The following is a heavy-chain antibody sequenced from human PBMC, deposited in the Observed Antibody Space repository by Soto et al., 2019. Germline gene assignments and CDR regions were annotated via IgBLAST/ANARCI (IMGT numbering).Heavy chain of an antibody. CDR2: IIPVFGTT. CDR3: EKEMPSVAAASYFYGLDV. Sequence: QVQLVQSGAEVKKPGSSVTVACKASGGTFSSYFINWVRQAPGQGLEWVGGIIPVFGTTNYGEKFKGRVTLTADESTSTAEMELRSLRSDDTAIHSCEKEMPSVAAASYFYGLDVWGQGTTVTVTS. D-gene: IGHD2-2*01. CDR1: GGTFSSYF. J-gene: IGHJ6*02. V-gene: IGHV1-69*01.